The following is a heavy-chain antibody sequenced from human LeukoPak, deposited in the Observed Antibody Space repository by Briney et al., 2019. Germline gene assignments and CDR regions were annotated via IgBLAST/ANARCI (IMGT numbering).Heavy chain of an antibody. J-gene: IGHJ4*02. CDR1: GASVSSSSYY. Sequence: PSETLSLTCTVSGASVSSSSYYWSWIRQSPGKGLEWIGYIYYSGSTNYKSSLKSRVTISVDTSKKQLSLKLSSVAAADTAVYYCARVEGGRSYFDYWGQGTLVTVSS. CDR2: IYYSGST. D-gene: IGHD1-26*01. V-gene: IGHV4-61*01. CDR3: ARVEGGRSYFDY.